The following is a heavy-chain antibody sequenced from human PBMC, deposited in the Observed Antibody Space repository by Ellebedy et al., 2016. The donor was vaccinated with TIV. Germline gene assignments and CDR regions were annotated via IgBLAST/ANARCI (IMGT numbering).Heavy chain of an antibody. V-gene: IGHV1-3*01. CDR1: GYTFTSYA. J-gene: IGHJ4*02. CDR2: INAGNGNT. D-gene: IGHD6-19*01. Sequence: ASVKVSCKASGYTFTSYAMHWVRQAPGQRLEWMGWINAGNGNTKYSQKFQGRVTITRDTFTSTVYMELSSLRSEDTAVYYCARVYPRDSSGWYFDYWGQGTLSPSPQ. CDR3: ARVYPRDSSGWYFDY.